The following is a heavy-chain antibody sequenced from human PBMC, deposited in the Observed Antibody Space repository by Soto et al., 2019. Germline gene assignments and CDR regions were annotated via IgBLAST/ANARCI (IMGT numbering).Heavy chain of an antibody. CDR3: ARGTPVTGTENTDYFDH. Sequence: QVQLVESGGGLGKPGESLRLSCVASGFAFTDYYMTWIRQAPGKGLEWVSYISVGGRTIYYAESVRGRFTVSRDNAKISVFLQTNSLRAEATAVYYCARGTPVTGTENTDYFDHWCQGPLVTVYS. CDR1: GFAFTDYY. CDR2: ISVGGRTI. V-gene: IGHV3-11*01. D-gene: IGHD1-20*01. J-gene: IGHJ4*02.